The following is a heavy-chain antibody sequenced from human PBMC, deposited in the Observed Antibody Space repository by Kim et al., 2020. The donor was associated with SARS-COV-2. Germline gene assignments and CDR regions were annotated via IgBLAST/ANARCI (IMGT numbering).Heavy chain of an antibody. D-gene: IGHD7-27*01. CDR2: T. CDR3: ARVESGSVDY. J-gene: IGHJ4*02. Sequence: TFYADSVKGRFTISRDNSKNTLYLQMNSLRAEDTAVYYCARVESGSVDYWGQGTLVTVSS. V-gene: IGHV3-53*01.